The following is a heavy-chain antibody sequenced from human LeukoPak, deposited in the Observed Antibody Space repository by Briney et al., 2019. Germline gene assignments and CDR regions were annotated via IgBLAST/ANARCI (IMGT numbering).Heavy chain of an antibody. D-gene: IGHD2-2*02. Sequence: GGTLRLSCAASGFTFSSYGMSWVRQAPGKGLEWVSAISGSGGSTYYADSVKGRFTISRDNSKNTLYLQMNSLRAEDTAVYYCARGRRYCSSTSCYIPPSDYWGQGTLVTVSS. V-gene: IGHV3-23*01. J-gene: IGHJ4*02. CDR1: GFTFSSYG. CDR3: ARGRRYCSSTSCYIPPSDY. CDR2: ISGSGGST.